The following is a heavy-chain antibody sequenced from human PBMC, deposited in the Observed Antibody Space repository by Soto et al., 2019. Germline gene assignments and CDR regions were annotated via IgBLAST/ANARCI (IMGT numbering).Heavy chain of an antibody. CDR2: INPSGGST. D-gene: IGHD2-15*01. CDR3: ARQYCGGGSCYTLDY. V-gene: IGHV1-46*01. CDR1: GYTFTSYF. J-gene: IGHJ4*02. Sequence: QVQLVQSGAEVKKPGASVKVSCKASGYTFTSYFMHWVRQAPGQGLEWMGIINPSGGSTSYAQKFRGRVTRTRDTSTSRVYMELSSLRSEDTAVYYCARQYCGGGSCYTLDYWGQGTLVTVSS.